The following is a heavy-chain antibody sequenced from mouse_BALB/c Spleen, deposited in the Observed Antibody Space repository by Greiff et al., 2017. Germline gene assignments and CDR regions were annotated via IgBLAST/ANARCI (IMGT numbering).Heavy chain of an antibody. V-gene: IGHV5-12-2*01. CDR2: ISNGGGST. J-gene: IGHJ4*01. CDR1: GFTFSSYT. Sequence: EVKVVESGGGLVQPGGSLKLSCAASGFTFSSYTMSWVRQTPEKRLEWVAYISNGGGSTYYPDTVKGRFTISRDNAKNTLYLQMSSLKSEDTAMYYCARFITTVVAPNYYAMDYWGQGTSVTVSS. D-gene: IGHD1-1*01. CDR3: ARFITTVVAPNYYAMDY.